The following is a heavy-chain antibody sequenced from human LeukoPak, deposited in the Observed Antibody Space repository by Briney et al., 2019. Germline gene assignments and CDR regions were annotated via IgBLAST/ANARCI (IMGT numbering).Heavy chain of an antibody. V-gene: IGHV4-34*01. CDR3: ARGRVSSL. Sequence: SETLSLTCAVYGGSFSGYYWSWIRQPPGKGLEWIGEINHSGSTNYNPSLKSRVTISVDASKSQFSLKLSSVTAADTAVYYCARGRVSSLWGRGTLVTVSS. J-gene: IGHJ2*01. D-gene: IGHD5/OR15-5a*01. CDR1: GGSFSGYY. CDR2: INHSGST.